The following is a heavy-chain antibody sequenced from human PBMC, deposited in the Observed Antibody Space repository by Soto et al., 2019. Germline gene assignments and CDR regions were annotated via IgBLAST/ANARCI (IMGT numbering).Heavy chain of an antibody. D-gene: IGHD1-1*01. CDR2: IIPIFGSA. J-gene: IGHJ4*02. Sequence: ASVKVSCKASGGTFSSYAISWVRQAPGQGLEWMGGIIPIFGSANYAQKFQGRVTITADESTSTAYMELSSLRSEDTAVYYCARDDRYHFDYWGQGTLVTVSS. CDR3: ARDDRYHFDY. V-gene: IGHV1-69*13. CDR1: GGTFSSYA.